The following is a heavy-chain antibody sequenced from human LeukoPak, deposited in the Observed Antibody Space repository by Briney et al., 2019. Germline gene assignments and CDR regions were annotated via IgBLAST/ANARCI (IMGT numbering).Heavy chain of an antibody. J-gene: IGHJ6*02. CDR3: ARDGDFWSGYFYYYGMDV. Sequence: GASVKVSCKASGYTFTGYYMHWVRQAPGRGLEWMGWINPNSGGTNYAQKFQGRVTMTRDTSISTAYMELSRLRSDDTAVYYCARDGDFWSGYFYYYGMDVWGQGTTVTVSS. D-gene: IGHD3-3*01. CDR1: GYTFTGYY. V-gene: IGHV1-2*02. CDR2: INPNSGGT.